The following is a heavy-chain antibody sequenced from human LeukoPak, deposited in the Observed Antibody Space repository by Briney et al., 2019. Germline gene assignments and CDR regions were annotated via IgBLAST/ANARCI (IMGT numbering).Heavy chain of an antibody. J-gene: IGHJ6*03. V-gene: IGHV1-2*02. CDR3: ARGGSYPDATDIVVVPAARWWYYYYYMDV. Sequence: ASVKVSCKASGYTITGYYMHWVRPAPGQGHEWMGWINPNSGGTNYAQQFQGRVTMTSDTSISTAYMELSRLRSDDTAVYYCARGGSYPDATDIVVVPAARWWYYYYYMDVWGKGTTVTVSS. CDR2: INPNSGGT. CDR1: GYTITGYY. D-gene: IGHD2-2*01.